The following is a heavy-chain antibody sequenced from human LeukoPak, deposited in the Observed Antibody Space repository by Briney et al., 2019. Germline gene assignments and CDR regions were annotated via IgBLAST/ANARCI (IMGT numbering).Heavy chain of an antibody. J-gene: IGHJ4*02. D-gene: IGHD3-10*01. Sequence: SETLSLTWAVYGGSFSGHYWNWIRRPPGKGLDWIREINHSGRANYNQSLMSRVTILLDTSKNQCSLKLSSVTAADTAVYYCYQRNYGSGTVFWGQRTLVTVSS. V-gene: IGHV4-34*01. CDR2: INHSGRA. CDR3: YQRNYGSGTVF. CDR1: GGSFSGHY.